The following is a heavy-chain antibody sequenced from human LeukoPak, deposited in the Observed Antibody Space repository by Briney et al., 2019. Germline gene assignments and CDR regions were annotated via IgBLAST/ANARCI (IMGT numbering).Heavy chain of an antibody. CDR1: GGSISSYY. V-gene: IGHV4-59*12. J-gene: IGHJ4*02. CDR3: ARDAPADY. CDR2: IYYSGST. Sequence: SETLSLTCTVSGGSISSYYWSWIRQPPGKGLEWIGYIYYSGSTNYNPSLKSRVTISVDTSKNQFSLKLSSVTAADTAVYYCARDAPADYWGQGTLVTVSS.